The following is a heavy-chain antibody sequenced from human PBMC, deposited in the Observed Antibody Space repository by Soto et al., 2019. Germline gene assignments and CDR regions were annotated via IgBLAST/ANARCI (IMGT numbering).Heavy chain of an antibody. CDR2: IKQDGSEK. CDR3: ARDRGIAAA. V-gene: IGHV3-7*01. J-gene: IGHJ4*02. Sequence: GGSQRLRYAASGCNFSSFWISWVRQAPGKGLEWVANIKQDGSEKYYVDSVKGRFTISRDNAKNSLYLQMNSLRAEDTAVYYCARDRGIAAAWGQGTLVTVSS. D-gene: IGHD6-13*01. CDR1: GCNFSSFW.